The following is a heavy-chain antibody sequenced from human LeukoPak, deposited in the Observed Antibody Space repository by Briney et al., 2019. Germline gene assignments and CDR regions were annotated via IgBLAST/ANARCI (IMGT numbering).Heavy chain of an antibody. J-gene: IGHJ6*02. CDR2: IIPIFGTA. CDR3: ARSPVAGDYYYYGMDV. CDR1: GGTFSSYA. D-gene: IGHD6-19*01. V-gene: IGHV1-69*13. Sequence: GPSVKVSCKASGGTFSSYATSCVGQTPGQGAECMGGIIPIFGTANYAQKFQGRVTITADESTSTAFMELSSLRSEDTAVYYCARSPVAGDYYYYGMDVWGQGTTVTVSS.